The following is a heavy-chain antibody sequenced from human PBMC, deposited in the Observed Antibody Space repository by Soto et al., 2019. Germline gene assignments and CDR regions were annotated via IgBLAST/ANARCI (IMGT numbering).Heavy chain of an antibody. D-gene: IGHD3-16*01. CDR1: GFTVSTKY. J-gene: IGHJ4*02. Sequence: EVQLVESGGGLVQPGGSLRISCAASGFTVSTKYMSWVRQAPGKGLEWVTVIYSGGSTFYADSVRGRFTISRDNSKNTVNLQMKSLSAEDTAVYYCARDPWAADYWGQGTLVTV. CDR3: ARDPWAADY. V-gene: IGHV3-66*01. CDR2: IYSGGST.